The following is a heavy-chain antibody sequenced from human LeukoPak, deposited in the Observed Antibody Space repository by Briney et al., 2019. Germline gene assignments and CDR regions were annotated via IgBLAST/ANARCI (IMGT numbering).Heavy chain of an antibody. CDR1: GYSFTSYW. V-gene: IGHV5-51*01. CDR2: IYPGDSDT. J-gene: IGHJ4*02. D-gene: IGHD3-3*01. CDR3: ARLVHYDFWSGLDDY. Sequence: GESLKISCKGSGYSFTSYWIGWVRQMPGKGLEWMGIIYPGDSDTRYNPSFQGQVTISADKSISTAYLQWSSLKASDTAMYYCARLVHYDFWSGLDDYWGQGTLVTVSS.